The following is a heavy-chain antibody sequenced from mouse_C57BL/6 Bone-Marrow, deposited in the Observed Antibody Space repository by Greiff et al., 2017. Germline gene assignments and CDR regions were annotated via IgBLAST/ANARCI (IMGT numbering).Heavy chain of an antibody. CDR2: IYPRSGNT. CDR1: GYTFTSYG. Sequence: VQLQESGAELARPGASVKLSCKASGYTFTSYGISWVKQRTGQGLEWIGEIYPRSGNTYYNEKFKGKATLTADKSSRTAYMELRSLTSEDSAVYFCARGYGSFPYAMDYWGQGTSVTVSS. D-gene: IGHD1-1*01. J-gene: IGHJ4*01. CDR3: ARGYGSFPYAMDY. V-gene: IGHV1-81*01.